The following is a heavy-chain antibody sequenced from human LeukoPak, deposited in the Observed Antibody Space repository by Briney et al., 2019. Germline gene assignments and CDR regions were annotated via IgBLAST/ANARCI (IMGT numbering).Heavy chain of an antibody. CDR3: ARDDYYFDY. D-gene: IGHD2-21*02. V-gene: IGHV1-69*04. J-gene: IGHJ4*02. CDR2: IIPILGIA. CDR1: GGTFSSYA. Sequence: SVKVSCKASGGTFSSYAINWVRQAPGQGLEWMGKIIPILGIANYAQKFQGRVTITADKSTSTAYMELSGLRSEDTAVYYCARDDYYFDYWGQGTLVTVSS.